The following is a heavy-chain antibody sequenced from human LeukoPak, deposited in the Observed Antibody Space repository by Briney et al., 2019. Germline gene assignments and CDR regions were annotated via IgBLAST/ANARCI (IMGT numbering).Heavy chain of an antibody. J-gene: IGHJ4*02. Sequence: GGSLRLSCAASGFTFSSYALHWVRQAPGKGLDWMAIISYDGSNKYYADSVKGRSTISRDNSKNTLYLQMNSLRAEDTAVYYCARALGGAGTYVSSTAIDYWGQGTLVTVSS. D-gene: IGHD1-7*01. V-gene: IGHV3-30-3*01. CDR1: GFTFSSYA. CDR3: ARALGGAGTYVSSTAIDY. CDR2: ISYDGSNK.